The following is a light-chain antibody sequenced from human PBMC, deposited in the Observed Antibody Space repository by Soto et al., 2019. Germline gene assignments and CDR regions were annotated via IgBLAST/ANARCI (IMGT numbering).Light chain of an antibody. CDR3: QKYNSAPWT. CDR1: QGIRNY. J-gene: IGKJ1*01. CDR2: SPS. Sequence: DIKMTQSPSSLSASVGDRVTITCRASQGIRNYLAWYQQQPGKQPKPLIYSPSILESRVPSRFSGSGSGTDFTFNITNLQHEDVVTYYCQKYNSAPWTFGPGTKL. V-gene: IGKV1-27*01.